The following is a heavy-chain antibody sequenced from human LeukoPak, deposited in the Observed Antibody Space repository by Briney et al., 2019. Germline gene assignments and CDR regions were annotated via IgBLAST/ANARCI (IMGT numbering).Heavy chain of an antibody. V-gene: IGHV1-69*13. CDR1: GGTFSSYA. D-gene: IGHD3-10*01. J-gene: IGHJ4*02. CDR3: ARQRSYGSGLDY. CDR2: IIPIFGTA. Sequence: ASVKVSCKASGGTFSSYAISWVRQAPGQGLEWMGGIIPIFGTANYAQKFQGRVTITADESTSTAYMELSSLRSEDTAVYYCARQRSYGSGLDYWGQGTLVTVSS.